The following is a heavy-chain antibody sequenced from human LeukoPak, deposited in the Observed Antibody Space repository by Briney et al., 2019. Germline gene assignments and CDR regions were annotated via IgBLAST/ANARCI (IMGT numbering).Heavy chain of an antibody. D-gene: IGHD4-17*01. CDR2: IYSGGST. V-gene: IGHV3-66*01. Sequence: PGGSLRLSCAAFGFTVSSNYMSWVRQAPGKGLEWVSVIYSGGSTYYADSVKGRFTISRDNSKNTLYLQMNSLRAEDTAVYYCAGFYGAAYFDYWGQGTLVTVSS. CDR1: GFTVSSNY. CDR3: AGFYGAAYFDY. J-gene: IGHJ4*02.